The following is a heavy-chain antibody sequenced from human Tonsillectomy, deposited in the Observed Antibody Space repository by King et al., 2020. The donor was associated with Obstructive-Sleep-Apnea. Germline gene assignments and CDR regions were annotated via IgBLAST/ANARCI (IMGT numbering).Heavy chain of an antibody. CDR1: GFTFSNFA. CDR3: ARDPLERDGFPSYYFAY. J-gene: IGHJ4*02. Sequence: HVQLVESGGGVVQPGRSLRVSCAASGFTFSNFAMHWVRQAPGKGLEWVAVILYDGSNKYYADSVKGRFTISRDNSKDTLYLQMNSLRTEDTAVYYCARDPLERDGFPSYYFAYWGQGTLVTVSS. D-gene: IGHD5-24*01. CDR2: ILYDGSNK. V-gene: IGHV3-30*04.